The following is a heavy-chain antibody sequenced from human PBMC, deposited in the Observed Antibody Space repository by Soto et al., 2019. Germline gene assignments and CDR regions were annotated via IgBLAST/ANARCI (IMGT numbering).Heavy chain of an antibody. J-gene: IGHJ5*02. CDR2: ISYDGSNK. CDR1: GFTFSSYA. V-gene: IGHV3-30-3*01. Sequence: QVQLVESGGGVVQPGRSLRLSCAASGFTFSSYAMHWVRQAPGKGLEWVAVISYDGSNKYYADSVKGRFTISRDNSKNTRYLQMNSLRAEDTAVYYCARGGMYPDGGPWGQGTLVTVSS. CDR3: ARGGMYPDGGP. D-gene: IGHD3-16*01.